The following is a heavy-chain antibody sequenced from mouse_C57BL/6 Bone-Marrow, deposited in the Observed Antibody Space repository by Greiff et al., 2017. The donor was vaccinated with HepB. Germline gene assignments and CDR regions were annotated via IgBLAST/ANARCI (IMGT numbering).Heavy chain of an antibody. CDR1: GFSFNTYA. D-gene: IGHD1-1*01. CDR3: VRATGAYAMDY. Sequence: EVQRVESGGGLVQPKGSLKLSCAASGFSFNTYAMNWVRQAPGKGLEWVARIRSKSNNYATYYADSVKDRFTISRDDSESMLYLQMNNLKTEDTAMYYCVRATGAYAMDYWGQGTSVTVSS. V-gene: IGHV10-1*01. J-gene: IGHJ4*01. CDR2: IRSKSNNYAT.